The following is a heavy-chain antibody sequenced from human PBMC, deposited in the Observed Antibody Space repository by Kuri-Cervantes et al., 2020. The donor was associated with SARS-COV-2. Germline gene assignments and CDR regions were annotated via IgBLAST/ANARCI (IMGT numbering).Heavy chain of an antibody. J-gene: IGHJ4*02. CDR2: IYSGGSST. Sequence: ETLSLTCAASGFTFSSYAMCWVRQAPGKGLEWVSVIYSGGSSTYYADSVKGRFTISRDNSKNTLYLQTNSLRAEDTAVYYCAKDQDYYDSSGQFDYWGQGTLVTVSS. CDR1: GFTFSSYA. CDR3: AKDQDYYDSSGQFDY. D-gene: IGHD3-22*01. V-gene: IGHV3-23*03.